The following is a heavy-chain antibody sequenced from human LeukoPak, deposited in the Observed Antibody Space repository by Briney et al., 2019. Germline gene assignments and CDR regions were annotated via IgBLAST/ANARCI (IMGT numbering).Heavy chain of an antibody. V-gene: IGHV4-34*01. CDR1: GGSFSGHR. D-gene: IGHD7-27*01. J-gene: IGHJ4*02. CDR3: AGSNWGSPFDY. CDR2: INHSGST. Sequence: PSETLSLTCAVYGGSFSGHRWTWIRQPPGKGLEWIGEINHSGSTNSNPSLKSRVTISVDTSKNQFSLKLTSVTAADTAVYYCAGSNWGSPFDYRGQGTLVTVSS.